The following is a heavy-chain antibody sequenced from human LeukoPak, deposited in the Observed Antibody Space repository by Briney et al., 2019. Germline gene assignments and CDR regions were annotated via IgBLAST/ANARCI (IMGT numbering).Heavy chain of an antibody. CDR1: GGTFSTYA. CDR2: IIPIFGTA. J-gene: IGHJ5*02. D-gene: IGHD6-13*01. V-gene: IGHV1-69*05. CDR3: AKSVVAAAGTYWFDP. Sequence: SVKVSCKASGGTFSTYAISWVRQAPGRGLEWMGGIIPIFGTANYAQKFQGRVTITTDESTSTTYMELSSLRSEDTAVYYCAKSVVAAAGTYWFDPWGQGTLVTVSS.